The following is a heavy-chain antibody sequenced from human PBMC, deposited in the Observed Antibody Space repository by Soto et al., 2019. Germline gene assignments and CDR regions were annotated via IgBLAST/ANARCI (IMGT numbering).Heavy chain of an antibody. CDR2: IYRTGST. V-gene: IGHV4-4*02. J-gene: IGHJ5*02. CDR1: GGSFTSNNW. CDR3: ASRGGGIFGSIRSMGFDP. D-gene: IGHD3-3*01. Sequence: SETLSLTCAVSGGSFTSNNWWTWVRQPPGQGLEWIGEIYRTGSTNYNPSLKSRVTISLDKSENQFSLKLTSLTAADTAVYYCASRGGGIFGSIRSMGFDPWGQGTLVTVSS.